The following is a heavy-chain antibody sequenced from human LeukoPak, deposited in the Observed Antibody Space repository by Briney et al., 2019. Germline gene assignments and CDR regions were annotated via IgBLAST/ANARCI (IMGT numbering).Heavy chain of an antibody. V-gene: IGHV3-9*03. CDR3: AKEAAVAGQYYYYYYMDV. J-gene: IGHJ6*03. CDR2: ISWNSGSI. CDR1: GFTFDDYA. Sequence: GGSLRLSXAASGFTFDDYAMHWVRQAPGKGLEWVSGISWNSGSIGYADSVKGRFTISRDNAKNSLYLQMNSLRAEDMALYYCAKEAAVAGQYYYYYYMDVWGKGTTVTVSS. D-gene: IGHD6-19*01.